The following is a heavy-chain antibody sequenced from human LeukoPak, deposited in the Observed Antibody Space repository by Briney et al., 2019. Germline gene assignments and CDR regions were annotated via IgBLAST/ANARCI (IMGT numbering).Heavy chain of an antibody. CDR1: GGSISNYY. CDR2: VYTTGTT. V-gene: IGHV4-4*07. J-gene: IGHJ6*03. D-gene: IGHD5-18*01. CDR3: ARGRIQLSSYMDV. Sequence: PSETLSLTCTVSGGSISNYYWTWIRQPAGKGLEWIGRVYTTGTTNYNPSPKSRVTMSVDTSENQFSLKLSSVTAADTAVYYCARGRIQLSSYMDVWGKGTTVTISS.